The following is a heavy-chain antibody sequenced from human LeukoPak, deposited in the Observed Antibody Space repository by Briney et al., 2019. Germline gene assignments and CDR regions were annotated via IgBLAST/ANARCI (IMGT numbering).Heavy chain of an antibody. V-gene: IGHV3-23*01. CDR1: GFTFSSYA. CDR2: ISGSGGRT. J-gene: IGHJ4*02. CDR3: AKFLPTHIVVANYYFDY. Sequence: GGSLRLSCAASGFTFSSYAMSWVRQAPGKGLEWVSAISGSGGRTYYADSGKGRFTISRDNSKNTLYLQMNSLRAEDTAVYYCAKFLPTHIVVANYYFDYWGQGTLVTVSS. D-gene: IGHD2-21*01.